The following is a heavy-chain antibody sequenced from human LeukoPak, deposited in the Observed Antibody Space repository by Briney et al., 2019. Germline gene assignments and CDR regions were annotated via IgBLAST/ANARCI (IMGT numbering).Heavy chain of an antibody. J-gene: IGHJ4*02. CDR1: GFTFSIHG. CDR3: AKDATPRNSFWDHFDS. Sequence: GGSLRLSCVASGFTFSIHGMSWVRQAPGKGLEWVSSVGGGNDIHYADSVKGRFTAPRDDSKSTVYLQMNSVRVEDTAFYFCAKDATPRNSFWDHFDSWGQGTLDTVSS. CDR2: VGGGNDI. D-gene: IGHD1-7*01. V-gene: IGHV3-23*01.